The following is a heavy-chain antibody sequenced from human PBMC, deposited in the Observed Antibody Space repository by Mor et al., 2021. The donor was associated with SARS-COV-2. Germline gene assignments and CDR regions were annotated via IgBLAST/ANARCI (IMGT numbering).Heavy chain of an antibody. J-gene: IGHJ4*01. V-gene: IGHV3-30*04. CDR2: ISYDGSNK. D-gene: IGHD3-10*01. Sequence: LEWVAVISYDGSNKYYADSVKGRFTISRDNSKNTLYLQMNSLRAEDTAVYYCARVGEGGLLWFGELSYFDYW. CDR3: ARVGEGGLLWFGELSYFDY.